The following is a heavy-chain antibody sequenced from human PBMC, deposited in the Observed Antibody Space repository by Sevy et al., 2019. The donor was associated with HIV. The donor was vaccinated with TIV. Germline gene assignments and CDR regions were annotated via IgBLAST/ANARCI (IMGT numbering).Heavy chain of an antibody. D-gene: IGHD2-8*01. CDR1: GFAFHEYS. CDR2: LSFGCGKI. Sequence: GGSLRLSCAASGFAFHEYSMSWIRQAPGKGLERVATLSFGCGKINYADSVKGRFTISRDNSKNSFYLQMDNLRVEDTALYYWAREGCSRPHDYWGQGTRVTVSS. J-gene: IGHJ4*02. V-gene: IGHV3-23*01. CDR3: AREGCSRPHDY.